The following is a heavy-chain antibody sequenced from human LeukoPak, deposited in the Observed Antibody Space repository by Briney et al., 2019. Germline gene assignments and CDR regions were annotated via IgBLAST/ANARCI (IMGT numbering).Heavy chain of an antibody. Sequence: GGSLRLSCTASGFTFINYGMHWVRQAPGKGLEWVAFIRYDGSNKYYADSVKGRFTISRDNSKNTLYLQMNSLRPEDTAVYYCATSTVTTSYNYYYYYMHVWRKGTTVTVSS. D-gene: IGHD4-11*01. V-gene: IGHV3-30*02. CDR1: GFTFINYG. J-gene: IGHJ6*03. CDR3: ATSTVTTSYNYYYYYMHV. CDR2: IRYDGSNK.